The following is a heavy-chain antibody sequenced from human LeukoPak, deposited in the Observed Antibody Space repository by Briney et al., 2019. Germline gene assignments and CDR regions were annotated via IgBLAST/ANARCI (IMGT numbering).Heavy chain of an antibody. CDR2: IYTSGST. CDR3: ARDSYDFWSGHHDW. Sequence: SETLSLTCTVSGGSISSGSYYWSWIRQPAGKGLEWIGRIYTSGSTNYDPSLKSRVTISVDTSKNQFSLKLSSVTAADTAVYYCARDSYDFWSGHHDWWGQGTLVTVSS. J-gene: IGHJ4*02. CDR1: GGSISSGSYY. V-gene: IGHV4-61*02. D-gene: IGHD3-3*01.